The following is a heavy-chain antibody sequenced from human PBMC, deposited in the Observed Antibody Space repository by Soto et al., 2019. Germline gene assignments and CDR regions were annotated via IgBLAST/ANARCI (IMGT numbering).Heavy chain of an antibody. CDR3: AHRLTVTTFNWFDP. CDR2: IYWDDDK. CDR1: GFSLSTSGVG. D-gene: IGHD4-17*01. V-gene: IGHV2-5*02. J-gene: IGHJ5*02. Sequence: SGPTLVNPTQTLTLTCTFSGFSLSTSGVGVGWIRQPPGKALEWLALIYWDDDKRYSPSLKSRLTITKVTSKNQVVLTMTNMDPVDTAKYYCAHRLTVTTFNWFDPWGQGTLVTVSS.